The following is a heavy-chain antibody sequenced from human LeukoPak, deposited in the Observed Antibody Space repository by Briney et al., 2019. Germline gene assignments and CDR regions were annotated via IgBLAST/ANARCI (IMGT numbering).Heavy chain of an antibody. D-gene: IGHD3-9*01. V-gene: IGHV3-48*03. CDR2: ISSSGSTI. J-gene: IGHJ3*02. Sequence: PGGSLRLSCAASGFTFSSYEMNWVRQAPGKGLEWVSYISSSGSTIYYADSVKGRFTISRDNAKNSLYLQMNSLRAEDTAVYYCAREFGLRYFDRLLWGAFDIWGQGTMVTVSS. CDR1: GFTFSSYE. CDR3: AREFGLRYFDRLLWGAFDI.